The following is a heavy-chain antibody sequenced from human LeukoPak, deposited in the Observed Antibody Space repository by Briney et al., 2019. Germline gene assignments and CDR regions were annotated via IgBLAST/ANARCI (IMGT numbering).Heavy chain of an antibody. D-gene: IGHD1-26*01. J-gene: IGHJ4*02. CDR3: ARFGGWELLGGDY. V-gene: IGHV1-2*04. Sequence: ASVKVSCKASGYTFTGYYMHWVRQAPGQGLEWMGWINPNSGGTNYAQKFQGWVTMTRDTSISTAYMELSRLRSDDTAVYYCARFGGWELLGGDYWGQGTLVTVSS. CDR2: INPNSGGT. CDR1: GYTFTGYY.